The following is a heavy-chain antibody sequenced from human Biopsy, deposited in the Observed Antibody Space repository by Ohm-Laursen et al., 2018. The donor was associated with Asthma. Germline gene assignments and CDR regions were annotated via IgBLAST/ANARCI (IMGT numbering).Heavy chain of an antibody. D-gene: IGHD1-26*01. V-gene: IGHV4-59*08. J-gene: IGHJ4*02. CDR3: ARHSGNYYAQLNY. CDR2: IYYTGTT. CDR1: GGSISGFY. Sequence: GTLSLTCTVSGGSISGFYWSWIRQPPGKGLEWIGYIYYTGTTNYNPSLKSRVTISVDTSKNQFSLKLSSVTAADTAVYYCARHSGNYYAQLNYWGQGTLVTVSS.